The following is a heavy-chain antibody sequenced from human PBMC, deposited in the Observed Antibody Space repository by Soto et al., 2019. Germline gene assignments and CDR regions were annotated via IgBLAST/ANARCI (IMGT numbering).Heavy chain of an antibody. J-gene: IGHJ3*01. D-gene: IGHD1-1*01. V-gene: IGHV3-30*18. Sequence: QVQLVESGGGVVQPGGSLRLSCAASGFTFSNYGIHWVRQAPGKGLEWVAVISDDGNYKYYADSVRGRFTISRENSKNTPYLQLSSLRPDDTAVYYCAKAMFPGTKAPHRYALDSWGQGTMVTVSS. CDR3: AKAMFPGTKAPHRYALDS. CDR1: GFTFSNYG. CDR2: ISDDGNYK.